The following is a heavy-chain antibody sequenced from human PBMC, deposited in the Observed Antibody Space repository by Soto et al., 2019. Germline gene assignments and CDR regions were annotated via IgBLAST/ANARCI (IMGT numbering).Heavy chain of an antibody. J-gene: IGHJ6*02. CDR3: AAAKSSSWTGRLFPPWLDCYGMDV. V-gene: IGHV1-58*01. Sequence: SVKVSCKASGFTFTSSAVQWVRQARGQRLEWIGWIVVGSGNTNYAQKFQERVTITRDMSTSTAYMELSSLRSEDTAVYYCAAAKSSSWTGRLFPPWLDCYGMDVWGQGTTVTVSS. D-gene: IGHD6-13*01. CDR2: IVVGSGNT. CDR1: GFTFTSSA.